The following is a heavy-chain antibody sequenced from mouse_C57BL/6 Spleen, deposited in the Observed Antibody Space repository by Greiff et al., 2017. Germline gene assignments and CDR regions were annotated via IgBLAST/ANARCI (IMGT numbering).Heavy chain of an antibody. CDR3: ASPITTVPAMDY. J-gene: IGHJ4*01. Sequence: QVQLQQSGPGLVQPSQSLSITCTVSGFSLTSYGVHWVRQSPGKGLEWLGVIWSGGSTDYNAAFISRLSISKDNSTSQVFFKMNSLQADDTAIYYCASPITTVPAMDYWGQGTSVTVSS. D-gene: IGHD1-1*01. CDR2: IWSGGST. CDR1: GFSLTSYG. V-gene: IGHV2-2*01.